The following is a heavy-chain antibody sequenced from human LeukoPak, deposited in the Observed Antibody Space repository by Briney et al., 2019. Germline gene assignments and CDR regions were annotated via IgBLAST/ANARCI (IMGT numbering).Heavy chain of an antibody. V-gene: IGHV3-21*01. Sequence: PGGSLRLSCAASGFTFSSYSMNWVRQAPGKGLGWVSSISSSSSYIYYADSVKGRFTISRDNAKNSLYLQMNSLRAEDTAVYYCARMASKRYSYGDYWGQGTLVTVTS. CDR1: GFTFSSYS. CDR2: ISSSSSYI. J-gene: IGHJ4*02. D-gene: IGHD5-18*01. CDR3: ARMASKRYSYGDY.